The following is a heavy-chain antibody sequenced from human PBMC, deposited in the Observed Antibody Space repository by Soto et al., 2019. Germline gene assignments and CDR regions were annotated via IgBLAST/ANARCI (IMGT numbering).Heavy chain of an antibody. CDR2: ISAYNGNT. Sequence: ASVKVSCKASGYTFTSYGISWVRQAPGQGLEWMGWISAYNGNTNYAQKLQGRVTMTTDTSTSTAYMELRSLRSDDTAVYYCARDGGYCSSTSCYTPYYYYGMDVWGKGTTVTVSS. V-gene: IGHV1-18*01. CDR1: GYTFTSYG. CDR3: ARDGGYCSSTSCYTPYYYYGMDV. J-gene: IGHJ6*04. D-gene: IGHD2-2*02.